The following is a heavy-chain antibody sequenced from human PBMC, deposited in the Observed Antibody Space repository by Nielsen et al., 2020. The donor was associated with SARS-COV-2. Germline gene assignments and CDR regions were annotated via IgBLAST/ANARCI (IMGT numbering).Heavy chain of an antibody. CDR2: IYYSGST. CDR3: ARHGGTTLNIRDNWFDP. Sequence: GSLRLSCTVSGGSISSYYWSWIRQPPGKGLEWIGYIYYSGSTYYNPSLKSRVTISVDTSKNQFSLKLSSVTAADTAVYYCARHGGTTLNIRDNWFDPWGQGTLVTVSS. V-gene: IGHV4-59*04. D-gene: IGHD1-7*01. J-gene: IGHJ5*02. CDR1: GGSISSYY.